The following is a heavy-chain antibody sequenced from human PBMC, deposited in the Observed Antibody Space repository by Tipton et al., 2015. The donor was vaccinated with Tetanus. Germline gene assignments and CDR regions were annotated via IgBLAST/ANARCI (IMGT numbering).Heavy chain of an antibody. Sequence: SLRLSCAASGSTFSRYAMHWIRQAPGKGLEWVAFMWYDGSHIYYADSVKGRFTISRDNSNSTLFLLMNSLGAEDTAVYYCARDLGQSYFDYWGQGTLVTVSS. D-gene: IGHD7-27*01. J-gene: IGHJ4*02. CDR1: GSTFSRYA. CDR3: ARDLGQSYFDY. V-gene: IGHV3-33*01. CDR2: MWYDGSHI.